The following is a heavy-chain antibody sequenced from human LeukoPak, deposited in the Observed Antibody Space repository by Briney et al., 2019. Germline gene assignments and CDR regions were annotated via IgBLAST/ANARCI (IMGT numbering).Heavy chain of an antibody. J-gene: IGHJ6*03. CDR3: ARGRWPKYYYYMDV. V-gene: IGHV4-39*07. CDR2: IYYSGST. D-gene: IGHD4-23*01. CDR1: GGSISSSSYY. Sequence: SETLSLTCTVSGGSISSSSYYWGWIRQPPGKGLEWIGSIYYSGSTYYNPSLKSRVTISVDTSKNQFSLMLSSVTAADTAVYYCARGRWPKYYYYMDVWGKGTTVTVSS.